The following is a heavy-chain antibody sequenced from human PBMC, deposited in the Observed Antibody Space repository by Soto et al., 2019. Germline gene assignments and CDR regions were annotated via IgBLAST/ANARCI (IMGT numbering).Heavy chain of an antibody. CDR3: ARDPGYSYGYN. Sequence: QVQLEQSGAEVKKPGASVKVSCKASGYTFTSYAMHWVRQAPGQRLEWMGWINAGNGNTKYSQKFRGRVTITRDTSASTAYMELSSLRSEDTAVYYCARDPGYSYGYNWGQGTLVTVSS. V-gene: IGHV1-3*01. CDR1: GYTFTSYA. D-gene: IGHD5-18*01. J-gene: IGHJ4*02. CDR2: INAGNGNT.